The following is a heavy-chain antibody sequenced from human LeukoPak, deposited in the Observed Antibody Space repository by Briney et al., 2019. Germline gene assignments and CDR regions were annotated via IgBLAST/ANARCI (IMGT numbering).Heavy chain of an antibody. CDR1: GGSLSGYY. V-gene: IGHV4-34*01. J-gene: IGHJ4*02. CDR3: ARDLRGYSYGGDGY. Sequence: SETLSLTCAVYGGSLSGYYWSWIRQPPGKGLEWIGEINHSGSTNYNPSLKSRVTISVDTSKNQFSLKLSSVTAADTAVYYCARDLRGYSYGGDGYWGQGTLVTVSS. D-gene: IGHD5-18*01. CDR2: INHSGST.